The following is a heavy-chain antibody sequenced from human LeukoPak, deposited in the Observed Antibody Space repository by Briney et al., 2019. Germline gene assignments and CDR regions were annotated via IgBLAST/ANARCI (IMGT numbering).Heavy chain of an antibody. V-gene: IGHV3-48*03. CDR1: GFTFSSYE. D-gene: IGHD2-2*01. CDR2: ITSGGNTR. CDR3: AREGCSSTSCYGGYYYYYMDV. Sequence: QSGGSLRLSCAASGFTFSSYEMNWVRQAPGKGLEWVSYITSGGNTRYYADSVKGRFTISRDNAKNSLYLQMNSLRAEDTAVYYCAREGCSSTSCYGGYYYYYMDVWGKGTTVTVSS. J-gene: IGHJ6*03.